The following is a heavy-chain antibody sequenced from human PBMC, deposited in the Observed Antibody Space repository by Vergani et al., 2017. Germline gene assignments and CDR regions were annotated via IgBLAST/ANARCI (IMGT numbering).Heavy chain of an antibody. D-gene: IGHD1-1*01. J-gene: IGHJ6*03. CDR2: IFTGGTT. Sequence: EVRLVESGGALVQPGGSLRLSCVVSGFSVSNNYMSWVRHRPGKGLEWVSFIFTGGTTYYEDSVKGRFTISRDNSKNTVHLQMNSLTAEDTAVYYFAKMCNWDDSYFYCMDVGGKXP. V-gene: IGHV3-53*01. CDR1: GFSVSNNY. CDR3: AKMCNWDDSYFYCMDV.